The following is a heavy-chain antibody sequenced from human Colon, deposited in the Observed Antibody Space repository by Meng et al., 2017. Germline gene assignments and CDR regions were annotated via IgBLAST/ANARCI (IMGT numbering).Heavy chain of an antibody. CDR1: GYTFTGYY. CDR3: TRGYSYGWFDS. CDR2: VSPNSGVT. Sequence: ASVKVSCKTSGYTFTGYYIYWMRQAPGQGLEWMGWVSPNSGVTNYAQKFQGRVTMTGDTSISTAYMELSRLRFDDTAIYYCTRGYSYGWFDSWGQGTVVTVSS. V-gene: IGHV1-2*02. J-gene: IGHJ5*01. D-gene: IGHD5-18*01.